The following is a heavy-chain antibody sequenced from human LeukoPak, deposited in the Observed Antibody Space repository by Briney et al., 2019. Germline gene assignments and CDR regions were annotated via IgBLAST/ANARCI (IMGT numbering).Heavy chain of an antibody. CDR2: VCGRGGGT. D-gene: IGHD3-22*01. V-gene: IGHV3-23*01. CDR1: GFTFCSYA. CDR3: AKSPSYYYDSSGSDY. J-gene: IGHJ4*02. Sequence: PRGSLRHSCAASGFTFCSYAVSSVRQAPRERLGWGSDVCGRGGGTQYARSVRGRFTISRDNSKNTLYLQMTSLRAEDTAVYYCAKSPSYYYDSSGSDYWGQGTLVTVSS.